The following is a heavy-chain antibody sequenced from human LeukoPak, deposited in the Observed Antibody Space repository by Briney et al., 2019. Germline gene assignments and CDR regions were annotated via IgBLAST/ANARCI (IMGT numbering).Heavy chain of an antibody. J-gene: IGHJ4*02. D-gene: IGHD3-10*01. CDR2: ISGSGGST. CDR3: AKDMVRGYYFDC. CDR1: GFTFSSSA. V-gene: IGHV3-23*01. Sequence: GGSLRLSCAASGFTFSSSAMSWVRQAPGKGLEWVSAISGSGGSTYYADSVKGRFTISRDNSKNTLYLQMNSLRAEDTAVYYCAKDMVRGYYFDCWGQGTLITVSS.